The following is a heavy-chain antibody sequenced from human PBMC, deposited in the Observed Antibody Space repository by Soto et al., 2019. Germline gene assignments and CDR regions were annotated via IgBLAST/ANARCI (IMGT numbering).Heavy chain of an antibody. CDR3: AKAQGQYYSYYMDV. Sequence: EVQLVESGGGLVQPGRSLRLSCAASGFTFDDYAMHWVRQAPGKGLEWVSGISWNSGSIGYADSVKGRFTISRDNAKNSLYLQMNSLRAEDTALYYCAKAQGQYYSYYMDVWGKGTTVTVSS. J-gene: IGHJ6*03. CDR1: GFTFDDYA. CDR2: ISWNSGSI. V-gene: IGHV3-9*01.